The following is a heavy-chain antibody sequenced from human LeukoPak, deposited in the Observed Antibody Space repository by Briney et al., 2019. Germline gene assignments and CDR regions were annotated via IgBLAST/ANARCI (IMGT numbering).Heavy chain of an antibody. D-gene: IGHD5-12*01. CDR2: IYYSGST. V-gene: IGHV4-59*01. CDR1: GGSISSYY. J-gene: IGHJ3*02. CDR3: ARAPLGMATIWENAFDI. Sequence: PSETLSLTCTVSGGSISSYYWSWIRQPPGKGLEWIGYIYYSGSTNYNPSLKSRVTISVDTSKNQFSLKLSSVTAADTAVYYCARAPLGMATIWENAFDIWGQGTMVTVSS.